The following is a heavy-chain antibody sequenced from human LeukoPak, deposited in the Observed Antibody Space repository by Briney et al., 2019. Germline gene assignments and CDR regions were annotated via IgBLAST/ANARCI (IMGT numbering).Heavy chain of an antibody. CDR1: GFTFSSYS. J-gene: IGHJ6*04. D-gene: IGHD4-17*01. V-gene: IGHV3-21*01. CDR3: ARPTGPYYYGMDV. CDR2: ISSSSSYI. Sequence: NSGGSLRLSCAASGFTFSSYSMNWVRQAPGKGLEWVSSISSSSSYIYYADSVKGRFTISRDNAKNSLYLQMNSLRAEDTAVYYCARPTGPYYYGMDVWGKGTTVTVSS.